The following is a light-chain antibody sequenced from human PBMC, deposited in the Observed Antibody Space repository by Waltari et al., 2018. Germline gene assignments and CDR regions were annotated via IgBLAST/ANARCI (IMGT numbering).Light chain of an antibody. CDR3: MQGTHWPLT. J-gene: IGKJ4*01. V-gene: IGKV2-30*02. CDR1: QSLVHSDGNSY. CDR2: KVS. Sequence: DVVMTQSPLSLPVTLGQPASISCKSRQSLVHSDGNSYLAWFHQRAGQSPRRLIYKVSNRESGVPDRFSASGSGTDFTLKISRVEAEDVGVYYCMQGTHWPLTFGGGTKVEIK.